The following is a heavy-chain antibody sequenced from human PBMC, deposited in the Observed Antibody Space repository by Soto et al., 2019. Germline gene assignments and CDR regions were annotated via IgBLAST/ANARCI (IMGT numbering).Heavy chain of an antibody. V-gene: IGHV3-33*01. J-gene: IGHJ3*02. Sequence: PGGSLRLSCAASGFTFSSYGMHWVRQAPGKGLEWVAVIWYDGTNKYYVDSVKGRFTISKDNSKNTLYLQMNSLRAEDTAIYYCATDIGDQTSRWSDAFDIWGKGTMVTVSS. CDR2: IWYDGTNK. CDR1: GFTFSSYG. CDR3: ATDIGDQTSRWSDAFDI. D-gene: IGHD6-13*01.